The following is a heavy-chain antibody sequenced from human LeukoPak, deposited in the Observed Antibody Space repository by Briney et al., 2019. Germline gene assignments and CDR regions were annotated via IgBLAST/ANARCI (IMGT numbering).Heavy chain of an antibody. CDR3: ARLNVLSGSPLHHLDH. Sequence: SETLSLTCAVSGGSLTGYFWTWIRQPPGKGLEWIAYINYSGNTNYNPSLKSRVTISIDTSKNQFSLKLTSVTAADTAVYYCARLNVLSGSPLHHLDHWGQGTLVTVSS. D-gene: IGHD6-13*01. CDR2: INYSGNT. CDR1: GGSLTGYF. V-gene: IGHV4-59*08. J-gene: IGHJ4*02.